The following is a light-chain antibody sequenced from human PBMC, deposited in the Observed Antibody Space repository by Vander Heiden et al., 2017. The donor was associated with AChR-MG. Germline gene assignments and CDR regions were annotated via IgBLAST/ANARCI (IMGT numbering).Light chain of an antibody. CDR3: SSYTSSSTLGVV. V-gene: IGLV2-14*03. J-gene: IGLJ2*01. CDR1: SRGVGGYNY. Sequence: QSALTHPASVSGPPGQSLTISCTGPSRGVGGYNYVAGYHQHPGKATKLMIYDVSNRPSGVSNRVSGSKSGNTAALTISGLQAEDEADYYCSSYTSSSTLGVVFGGGTKLTVL. CDR2: DVS.